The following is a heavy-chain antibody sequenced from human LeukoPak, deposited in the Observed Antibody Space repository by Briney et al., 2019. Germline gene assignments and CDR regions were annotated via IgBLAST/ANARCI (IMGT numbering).Heavy chain of an antibody. V-gene: IGHV3-21*01. D-gene: IGHD1-7*01. CDR3: ARDRVWNSGFDY. CDR1: GFTFDDYA. Sequence: GGSLRLSCAASGFTFDDYAMHWVRQAPGKGLEWVSSISTSSSYIYYADSVKGRFTISRDNARNSLYLQMNSLRAEDTAVYYCARDRVWNSGFDYWGQGTLVTVSS. J-gene: IGHJ4*02. CDR2: ISTSSSYI.